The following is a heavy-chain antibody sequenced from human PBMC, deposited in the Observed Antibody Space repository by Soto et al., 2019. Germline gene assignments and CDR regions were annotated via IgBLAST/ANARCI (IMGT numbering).Heavy chain of an antibody. D-gene: IGHD5-12*01. J-gene: IGHJ6*02. CDR3: ARDLGYDYVGLYYYGMDV. CDR2: ISSRGSTI. V-gene: IGHV3-11*01. CDR1: GVTSSDYY. Sequence: PGVPLRHSCAAAGVTSSDYYMSWIRQDTGKGLEWVSYISSRGSTIYYADSVKGRFTLSRDNAKNSLYLQMNSLRAEDTAVYYCARDLGYDYVGLYYYGMDVWGQGTTVTVSS.